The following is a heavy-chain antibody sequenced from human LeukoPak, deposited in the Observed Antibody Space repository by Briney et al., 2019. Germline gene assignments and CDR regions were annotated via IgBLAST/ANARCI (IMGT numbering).Heavy chain of an antibody. Sequence: SETLSLTCTVSGGSISSYYWSWIRQPPGKGLEWIGYIYYSGSTNYNPSLKSRVTISVDTSKNQFSLKLTSVTAADTAVFYCARVRGYSYGSDAFDIWGQGTMVTVSS. CDR2: IYYSGST. J-gene: IGHJ3*02. V-gene: IGHV4-59*01. CDR3: ARVRGYSYGSDAFDI. CDR1: GGSISSYY. D-gene: IGHD5-18*01.